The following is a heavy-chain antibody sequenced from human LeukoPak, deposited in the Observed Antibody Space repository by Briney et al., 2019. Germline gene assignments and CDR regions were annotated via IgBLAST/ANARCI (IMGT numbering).Heavy chain of an antibody. D-gene: IGHD6-13*01. CDR1: GFTFSSYW. V-gene: IGHV3-7*01. Sequence: PGGSLRLSCAASGFTFSSYWMSWVRQAPGKGLEWVANIKQDGREKYYVDSVKGRFTISRDNAKNSLYLQMNSLRAEDTAVYYCARSGKYSSSWDFDYWGQGTLVTVSS. CDR2: IKQDGREK. J-gene: IGHJ4*02. CDR3: ARSGKYSSSWDFDY.